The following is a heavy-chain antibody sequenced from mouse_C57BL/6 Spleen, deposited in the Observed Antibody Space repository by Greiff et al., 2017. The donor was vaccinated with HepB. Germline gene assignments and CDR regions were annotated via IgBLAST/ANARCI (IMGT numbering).Heavy chain of an antibody. V-gene: IGHV1-50*01. D-gene: IGHD2-2*01. CDR1: GYTFTSYW. Sequence: QVQLQQSGAELVKPGASVKLSCKASGYTFTSYWMQWVKQRPGQGLEWIGEIDPSDSSTNYNQKFKGKATLTVDTSSSTAYMQLSSLTSEDSAVYYCARGGGYPWFAYWGQGTLVTVSA. J-gene: IGHJ3*01. CDR3: ARGGGYPWFAY. CDR2: IDPSDSST.